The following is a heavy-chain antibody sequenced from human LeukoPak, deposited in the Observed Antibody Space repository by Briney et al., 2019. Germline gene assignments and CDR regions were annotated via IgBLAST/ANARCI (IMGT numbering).Heavy chain of an antibody. D-gene: IGHD1-1*01. V-gene: IGHV3-30*02. J-gene: IGHJ4*02. CDR2: IRYDGSNK. CDR1: GFTFSSYG. Sequence: GSLRLSCAASGFTFSSYGMHWVRQAPGKGLEWVAFIRYDGSNKYYADSVKGRFTISRDNSKNTLYLQMNSLRAEDTAVYYCAREAPGWWNDDGDYFDYWGQGTLVTVSS. CDR3: AREAPGWWNDDGDYFDY.